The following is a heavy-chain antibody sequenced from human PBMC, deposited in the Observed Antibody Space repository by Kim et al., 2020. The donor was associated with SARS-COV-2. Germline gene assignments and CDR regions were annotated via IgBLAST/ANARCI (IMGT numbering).Heavy chain of an antibody. J-gene: IGHJ5*02. CDR2: T. D-gene: IGHD3-3*01. Sequence: TNDNPSLKSRVTISVDTSKNQFSLKLSSVTAADTAVYYCAREWSPNWFDPWGQGTLVTVSS. CDR3: AREWSPNWFDP. V-gene: IGHV4-59*01.